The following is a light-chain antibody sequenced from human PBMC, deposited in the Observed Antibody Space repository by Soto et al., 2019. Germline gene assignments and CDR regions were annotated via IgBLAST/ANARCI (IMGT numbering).Light chain of an antibody. CDR3: YSYGGSYTWV. V-gene: IGLV2-11*01. CDR1: SGDVGGYNF. J-gene: IGLJ3*02. CDR2: DVS. Sequence: QSVLTQPRSVSGSPGQSVTISCTGTSGDVGGYNFVSWYQQHPGKAPTLMIFDVSQRPSGVPDRFSGSKSGNTASLTISGLQADDEAGYYCYSYGGSYTWVFGGGTKLTVL.